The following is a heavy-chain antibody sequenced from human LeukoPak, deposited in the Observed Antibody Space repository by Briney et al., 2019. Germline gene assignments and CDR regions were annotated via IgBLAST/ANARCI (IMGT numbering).Heavy chain of an antibody. CDR2: IYSGGST. V-gene: IGHV3-53*05. Sequence: PGGSLRLSCAASGFTVSSDYMSWVRQAPGKGLEWVSVIYSGGSTYYADSVKGRFTISRDESKNTVYLKMNSLRFEDTAMYYCARNWFDPWGQGTLVTVSS. CDR1: GFTVSSDY. J-gene: IGHJ5*02. CDR3: ARNWFDP.